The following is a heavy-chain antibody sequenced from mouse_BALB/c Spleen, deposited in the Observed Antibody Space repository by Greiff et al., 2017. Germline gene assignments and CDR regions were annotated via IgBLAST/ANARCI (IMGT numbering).Heavy chain of an antibody. V-gene: IGHV4-1*02. CDR1: GFDFSRYW. Sequence: EVKLLESGGGLVQPGGSLKLSCAASGFDFSRYWMSWVRQAPGKGLEWIGEINPDSSTINYTPSLKDKFIISRDNAKNTLYLQMSKVRSEDTALYYCTTNGNYVGAWFAYWGQGTLVTVSA. J-gene: IGHJ3*01. CDR2: INPDSSTI. CDR3: TTNGNYVGAWFAY. D-gene: IGHD2-1*01.